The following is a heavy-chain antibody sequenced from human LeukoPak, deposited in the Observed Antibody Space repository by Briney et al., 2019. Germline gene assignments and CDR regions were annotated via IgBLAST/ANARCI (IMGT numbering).Heavy chain of an antibody. D-gene: IGHD3-22*01. V-gene: IGHV1-69*05. CDR2: IIPIFGTA. CDR3: ARVTYYYDSSGYYHDAFDI. Sequence: VASVKVSCKASGGTFSSYAISWVRQAPGQGLEWMGRIIPIFGTANYAQKFQGRVTITTDESTSTAYMELSSLRSEDTAVYYCARVTYYYDSSGYYHDAFDIWGQGTMVTVSS. J-gene: IGHJ3*02. CDR1: GGTFSSYA.